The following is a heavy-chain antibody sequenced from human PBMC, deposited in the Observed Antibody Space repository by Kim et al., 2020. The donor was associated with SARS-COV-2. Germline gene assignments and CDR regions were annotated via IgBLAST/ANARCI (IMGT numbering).Heavy chain of an antibody. D-gene: IGHD3-10*01. CDR1: GFTFSSNA. CDR3: ARRGHCEWGDHDY. V-gene: IGHV3-23*01. CDR2: ISGSGGNT. Sequence: GGSLRLSCEASGFTFSSNAMNWVRQAPGKGLEWVSSISGSGGNTYYADSVKGRFSISRDNSKKTLYLEMSTLTIDDTAVDYCARRGHCEWGDHDYGGQGT. J-gene: IGHJ4*02.